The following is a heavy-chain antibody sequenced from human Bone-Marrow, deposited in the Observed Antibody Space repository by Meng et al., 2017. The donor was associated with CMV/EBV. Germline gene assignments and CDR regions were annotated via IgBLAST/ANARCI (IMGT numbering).Heavy chain of an antibody. Sequence: SETLSLTCTASGGSISSSSYYWGWIRQPPGKGLEWIGSIYYSGSTYYNPSLKSRVTISVDTSKNQFSLKLSSVTAADTAVYYCARRLPGGWFDPWGQGTLVTVSS. CDR1: GGSISSSSYY. V-gene: IGHV4-39*07. J-gene: IGHJ5*02. CDR3: ARRLPGGWFDP. CDR2: IYYSGST. D-gene: IGHD1-14*01.